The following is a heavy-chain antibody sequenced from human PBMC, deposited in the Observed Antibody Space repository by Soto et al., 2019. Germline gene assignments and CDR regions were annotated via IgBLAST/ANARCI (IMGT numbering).Heavy chain of an antibody. D-gene: IGHD2-8*02. J-gene: IGHJ4*02. CDR1: GASITGSSY. CDR3: ARGMTPPGAPAWYYFDS. V-gene: IGHV4-4*07. Sequence: SETLSLTCTVSGASITGSSYWSWIRQPAGKGLEWIGRFSLSGTTNYNPSLRSRVTMSADVSKNQFSLRLTSVTAADTTLYYCARGMTPPGAPAWYYFDSWGQGTLVTVSS. CDR2: FSLSGTT.